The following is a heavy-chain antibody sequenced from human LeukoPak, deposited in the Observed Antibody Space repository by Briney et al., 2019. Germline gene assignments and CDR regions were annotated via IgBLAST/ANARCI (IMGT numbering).Heavy chain of an antibody. CDR1: GFISSSYW. J-gene: IGHJ4*02. Sequence: GGSLRLSCAASGFISSSYWMSWVGQAPGKGLEWVANVKQDGSERYYGDSVKGRFTISRDNAKNSLYLQMSSLRAEDTAIYYCARDVPLMGASKTRYFDYWGQGTLVTVSS. D-gene: IGHD1-26*01. CDR2: VKQDGSER. CDR3: ARDVPLMGASKTRYFDY. V-gene: IGHV3-7*01.